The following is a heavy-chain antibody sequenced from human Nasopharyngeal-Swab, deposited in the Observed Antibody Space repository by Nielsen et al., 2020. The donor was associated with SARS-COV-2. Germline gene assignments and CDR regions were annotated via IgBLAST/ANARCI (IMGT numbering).Heavy chain of an antibody. D-gene: IGHD5-18*01. CDR2: INQSGSP. CDR3: SRGRDTAITTYFDY. V-gene: IGHV4-34*01. Sequence: ETMSLTCVVYGGSFSFYYWGWIRQPPGKGLEWIAEINQSGSPNSNPTFKSRVTMSLDTSKNQFSLTLTSVTAAATAVYFYSRGRDTAITTYFDYWGQGTLVTVSS. J-gene: IGHJ4*02. CDR1: GGSFSFYY.